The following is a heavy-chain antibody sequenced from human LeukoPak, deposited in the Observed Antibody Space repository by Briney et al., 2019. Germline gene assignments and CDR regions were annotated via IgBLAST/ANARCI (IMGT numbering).Heavy chain of an antibody. D-gene: IGHD3-22*01. CDR2: ISYDRSTQ. J-gene: IGHJ5*01. Sequence: GGSLRLSCAASGFTFRSYSMHWVRQAPGKGPEWVAVISYDRSTQYYADSVKGRFTISRDNSKNTLYLQLSSLRADDTAVYYCARGPYDSGWFDYWGQGTLLTVSS. CDR3: ARGPYDSGWFDY. V-gene: IGHV3-30*15. CDR1: GFTFRSYS.